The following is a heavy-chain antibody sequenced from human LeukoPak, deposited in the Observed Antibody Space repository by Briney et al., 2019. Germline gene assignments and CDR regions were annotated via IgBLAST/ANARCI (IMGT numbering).Heavy chain of an antibody. CDR1: GGSINSSYW. J-gene: IGHJ6*03. CDR2: VYHRGST. CDR3: ASLRGPPRYYDILTGYRPHYYMDV. V-gene: IGHV4-4*02. D-gene: IGHD3-9*01. Sequence: ASETLSLTCDISGGSINSSYWWTWVRQPPGKGLEWIGEVYHRGSTNYNPSLKSRVTISVDTSKNQFSLKLSSVTAADTAVYYCASLRGPPRYYDILTGYRPHYYMDVWGKGTPVTVSS.